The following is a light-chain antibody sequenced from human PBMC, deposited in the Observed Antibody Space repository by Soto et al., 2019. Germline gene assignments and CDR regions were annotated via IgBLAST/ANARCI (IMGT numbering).Light chain of an antibody. CDR1: NSDLGSYNL. V-gene: IGLV2-23*02. Sequence: QSALTQPASVSGSPGQSITITCTGSNSDLGSYNLVSWYQQHPGKAPKLVIFEVTKRPSGLSNRFSGSKSGNTASLTISGLTAEDEADYYCCSYADSGSVVFGRGTKLTVL. J-gene: IGLJ2*01. CDR2: EVT. CDR3: CSYADSGSVV.